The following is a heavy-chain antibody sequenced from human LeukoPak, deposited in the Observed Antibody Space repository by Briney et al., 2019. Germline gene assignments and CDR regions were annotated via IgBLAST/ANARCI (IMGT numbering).Heavy chain of an antibody. CDR3: ARSRGASTFVFDY. J-gene: IGHJ4*02. V-gene: IGHV3-23*01. Sequence: GGSLRLSCAASGYTFSSYAMSWVRQAPGKGLEWVSGISGIDVSTYYADSVKGRFTISRDNFKNTLYLQMNSLRAEDTAVYYCARSRGASTFVFDYWGQGTLVTVSS. D-gene: IGHD1-26*01. CDR1: GYTFSSYA. CDR2: ISGIDVST.